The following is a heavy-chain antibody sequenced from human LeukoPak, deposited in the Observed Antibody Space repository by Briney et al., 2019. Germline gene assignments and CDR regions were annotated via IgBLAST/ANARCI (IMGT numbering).Heavy chain of an antibody. CDR1: GDSISSNY. CDR3: ARFSSGGTGY. D-gene: IGHD2-15*01. CDR2: IYYSGST. J-gene: IGHJ4*02. V-gene: IGHV4-59*01. Sequence: SETLSLTCTVSGDSISSNYWSWLRQPPGKGLQWIGYIYYSGSTNYNPSLKSRVTISIDTSKNQFSLKLTSVTAADTAVYYCARFSSGGTGYWGQGTLVTVSS.